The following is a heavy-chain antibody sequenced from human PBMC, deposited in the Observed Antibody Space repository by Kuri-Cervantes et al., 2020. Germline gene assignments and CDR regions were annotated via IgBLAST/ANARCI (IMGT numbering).Heavy chain of an antibody. V-gene: IGHV1-18*01. J-gene: IGHJ3*02. CDR2: ISAYNGDT. D-gene: IGHD3-10*01. CDR3: ARDAQHDYYGSGRHDAFDI. CDR1: GYTFTSYG. Sequence: ASVKVSCKASGYTFTSYGISWVRQAPGQGLEWMGWISAYNGDTNYAQKVQGRLTMTTDTSTSTAYMELRSLRSDDTAVYYCARDAQHDYYGSGRHDAFDIWGQGTMVTVSS.